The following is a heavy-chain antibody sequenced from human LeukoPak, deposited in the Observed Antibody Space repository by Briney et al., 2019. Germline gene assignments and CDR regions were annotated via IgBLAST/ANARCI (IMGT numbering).Heavy chain of an antibody. V-gene: IGHV4-39*01. CDR3: ARSQERGFDY. Sequence: PSETLSLTCTVSGGSISSRNSFWGWIRQSPGKGLEWIGTIYHAGSKYYNPSLESRFAICVDTSKNQFSLQLNSVTPEDTAVYYCARSQERGFDYWGQGTLVTVSS. CDR2: IYHAGSK. D-gene: IGHD1-1*01. J-gene: IGHJ4*02. CDR1: GGSISSRNSF.